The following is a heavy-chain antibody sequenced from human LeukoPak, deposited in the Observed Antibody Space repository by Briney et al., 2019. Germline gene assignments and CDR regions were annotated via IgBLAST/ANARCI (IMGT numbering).Heavy chain of an antibody. CDR2: MSNSGENT. CDR1: GFTFSSYS. J-gene: IGHJ4*02. CDR3: AKGGASVTRYVDY. V-gene: IGHV3-30*18. Sequence: GGSLRLSCAASGFTFSSYSMQWVRQTPGKGLEWVGIMSNSGENTFYGEAVKGRFTTSRDNSQNTLYLQMNSLRPEDTAVYYCAKGGASVTRYVDYWGQGTLVTVSS. D-gene: IGHD4-17*01.